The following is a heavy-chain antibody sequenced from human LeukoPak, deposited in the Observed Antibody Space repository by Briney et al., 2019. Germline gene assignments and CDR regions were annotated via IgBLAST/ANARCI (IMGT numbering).Heavy chain of an antibody. J-gene: IGHJ4*02. CDR3: ATVGSGWSTFDY. CDR2: FDPEDGET. V-gene: IGHV1-24*01. D-gene: IGHD6-19*01. Sequence: GASVKVSCKVSGYTLTELSMHWVRQAPGKGLEWMGGFDPEDGETIYALKFQGRVTMTEDTSTDTAYMELSSLRSEDTAVYYCATVGSGWSTFDYWGQGTLVTVSS. CDR1: GYTLTELS.